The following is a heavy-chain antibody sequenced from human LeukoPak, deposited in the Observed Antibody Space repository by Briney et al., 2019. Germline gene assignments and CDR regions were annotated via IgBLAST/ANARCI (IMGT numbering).Heavy chain of an antibody. J-gene: IGHJ3*02. Sequence: SGGSLRLSCAASGFTFSNYWMNWVRQAPGKGLEWVANIKQDGSEKYYVDSVKGRFTVSRDNTKNSLYLQMNSLRAEDTAVYYCAKDERVADAFDIWGQGTMVTVSS. CDR3: AKDERVADAFDI. D-gene: IGHD2-15*01. CDR1: GFTFSNYW. V-gene: IGHV3-7*01. CDR2: IKQDGSEK.